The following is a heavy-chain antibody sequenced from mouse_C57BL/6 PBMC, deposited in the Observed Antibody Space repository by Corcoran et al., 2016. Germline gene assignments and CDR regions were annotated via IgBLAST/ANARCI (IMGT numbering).Heavy chain of an antibody. CDR3: ARSDGYYVDY. J-gene: IGHJ2*01. Sequence: DVQLQESGPGLVKPSQSLSLTCSVTGYSITSGYYWNWIRQFPGNKLEWMGYISYDGSNNYNPSLKNRISITRDTSKNQFFLKLNSVTTEDTATYYCARSDGYYVDYWGQGTTLTVS. CDR1: GYSITSGYY. D-gene: IGHD2-3*01. V-gene: IGHV3-6*01. CDR2: ISYDGSN.